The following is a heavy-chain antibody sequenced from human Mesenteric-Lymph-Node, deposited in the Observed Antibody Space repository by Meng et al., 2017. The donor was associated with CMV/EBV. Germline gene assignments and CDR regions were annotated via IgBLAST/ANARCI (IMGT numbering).Heavy chain of an antibody. D-gene: IGHD6-13*01. CDR2: ISSSGRTI. J-gene: IGHJ6*02. CDR1: GFTFSTHE. CDR3: ARGYVFLYYYGMDV. V-gene: IGHV3-48*03. Sequence: GESLKISCSASGFTFSTHEMSWVRQAPGKGLEYISYISSSGRTIYYSDSVKGRFTISRDNAKNSLYLQMDSLRAEDTAVYYCARGYVFLYYYGMDVWGQGTTVTVSS.